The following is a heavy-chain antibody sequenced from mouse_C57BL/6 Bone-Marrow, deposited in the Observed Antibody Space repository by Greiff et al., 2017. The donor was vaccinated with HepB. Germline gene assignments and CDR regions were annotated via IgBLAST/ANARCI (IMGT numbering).Heavy chain of an antibody. CDR1: GYAFSSSW. CDR3: ASPYGKGLDAMDY. Sequence: QVQLQQSGPELVKPGASVKISCKASGYAFSSSWMNWVKQRPGKGLEWSGRIYPGDGDTNYNGKFKGKATLTADKSSSTAYMQLSSLTSEDSAVYFCASPYGKGLDAMDYWGQGTSVTVSS. D-gene: IGHD2-1*01. J-gene: IGHJ4*01. V-gene: IGHV1-82*01. CDR2: IYPGDGDT.